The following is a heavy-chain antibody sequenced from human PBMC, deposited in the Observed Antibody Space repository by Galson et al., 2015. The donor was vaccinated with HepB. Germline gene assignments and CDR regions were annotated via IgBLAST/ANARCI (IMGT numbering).Heavy chain of an antibody. Sequence: SLRLSCATSGFTFSGYYMSWIRQAPGKGLEWTSYISNSGSTIYYADSVKGRFTISRDNAKNSLYLQMNSLRADDTAMYYCARGRDDIIIVPTATSTSMDVWGQGTTVTVSS. CDR2: ISNSGSTI. D-gene: IGHD2-2*01. J-gene: IGHJ6*02. CDR3: ARGRDDIIIVPTATSTSMDV. CDR1: GFTFSGYY. V-gene: IGHV3-11*04.